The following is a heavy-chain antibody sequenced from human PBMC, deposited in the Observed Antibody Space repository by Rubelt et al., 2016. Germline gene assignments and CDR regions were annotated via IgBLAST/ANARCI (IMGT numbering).Heavy chain of an antibody. Sequence: SGSTNYNPSLKSRVTISVDTSKNQFSLKLSSVTAADTAVYYCARVGIGPDSSGSYYHYRYFDLWGRGTLVTVSS. CDR2: SGST. J-gene: IGHJ2*01. D-gene: IGHD3-22*01. V-gene: IGHV4-59*12. CDR3: ARVGIGPDSSGSYYHYRYFDL.